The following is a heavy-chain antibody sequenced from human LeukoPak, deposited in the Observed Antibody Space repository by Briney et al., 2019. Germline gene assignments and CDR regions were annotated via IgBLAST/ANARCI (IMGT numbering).Heavy chain of an antibody. Sequence: SETLSLTCTVSGGSISSSNYYWGWIRQPPGKGLEWIVNFYYSGSTYYNPSLKRRVTISVDTSKNQFSLKLSSVTAADTAVYYCARGAYYYDSSGYPAKFDYWGQGTLVTVSS. CDR2: FYYSGST. J-gene: IGHJ4*02. CDR1: GGSISSSNYY. V-gene: IGHV4-39*07. D-gene: IGHD3-22*01. CDR3: ARGAYYYDSSGYPAKFDY.